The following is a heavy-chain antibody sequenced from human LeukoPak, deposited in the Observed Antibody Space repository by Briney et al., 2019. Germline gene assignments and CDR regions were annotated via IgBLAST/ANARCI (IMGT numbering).Heavy chain of an antibody. D-gene: IGHD1-26*01. J-gene: IGHJ5*02. CDR1: GYTFTSYY. V-gene: IGHV1-46*01. Sequence: EASVKVSCKASGYTFTSYYMHWVRQAPGHGLEWMGIINPSGGSTSYAQKFQGRVTMTRDTSTSTVYMELSSLRSEDTAVYYCARARPIVGATLIYNWFDPWGQGTLVTVSS. CDR2: INPSGGST. CDR3: ARARPIVGATLIYNWFDP.